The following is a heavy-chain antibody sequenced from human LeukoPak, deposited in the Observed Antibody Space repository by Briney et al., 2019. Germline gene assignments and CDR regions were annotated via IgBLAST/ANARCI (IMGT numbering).Heavy chain of an antibody. CDR3: ARDGESSDFWSGYFSSYYMDV. CDR2: ISAYNGNT. J-gene: IGHJ6*03. CDR1: GYTFTSYG. Sequence: ASVKVSCKASGYTFTSYGISWVRQAPGQGLEWMGWISAYNGNTNYAQKVQGRVTMTTDTSTSTAYMDLRSLRSDDTAVYYCARDGESSDFWSGYFSSYYMDVWGKGTTVTVSS. D-gene: IGHD3-3*01. V-gene: IGHV1-18*01.